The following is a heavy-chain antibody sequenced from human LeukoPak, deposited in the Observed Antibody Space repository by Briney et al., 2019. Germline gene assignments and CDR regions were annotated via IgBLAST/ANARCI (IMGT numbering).Heavy chain of an antibody. CDR3: ARVRKGTYYDILTGRRKTNWFDP. CDR1: GGSFSGYY. J-gene: IGHJ5*02. Sequence: PSETLSLTCAVYGGSFSGYYWSWIRQPPGKGLEWIGEINHSGSTNYNPSLKSRVTISVDTSKNQFSLKLSSVTAADTAVYYCARVRKGTYYDILTGRRKTNWFDPWGQGTLVTVSS. CDR2: INHSGST. V-gene: IGHV4-34*01. D-gene: IGHD3-9*01.